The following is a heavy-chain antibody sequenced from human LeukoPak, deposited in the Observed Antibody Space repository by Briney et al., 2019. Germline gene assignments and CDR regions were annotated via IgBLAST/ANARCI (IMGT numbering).Heavy chain of an antibody. CDR2: IKSDEITT. CDR3: ARGSCAFDM. D-gene: IGHD3-10*01. Sequence: GRSLRLSCAASGITFSSSWMHCVRQAPGKGLVWVSRIKSDEITTTYADSVKGRFTISRDNAKNTLYLQMNSLRGEDTPVYFRARGSCAFDMGGQGTMVTVSS. J-gene: IGHJ3*02. CDR1: GITFSSSW. V-gene: IGHV3-74*01.